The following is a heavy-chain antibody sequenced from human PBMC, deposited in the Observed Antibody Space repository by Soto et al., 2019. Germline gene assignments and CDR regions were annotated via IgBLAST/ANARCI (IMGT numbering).Heavy chain of an antibody. V-gene: IGHV1-69*13. J-gene: IGHJ6*02. Sequence: SVKVSCKASGGTFSSYAIRWVRQAPGQGLEWMGGIIPIFGTANYAQKFQGRVTITADESTSTAYMELSSLRSEDTAVYYCARGYYYGSGSSALYYYYGMDVWGQGTPVTVYS. CDR2: IIPIFGTA. D-gene: IGHD3-10*01. CDR1: GGTFSSYA. CDR3: ARGYYYGSGSSALYYYYGMDV.